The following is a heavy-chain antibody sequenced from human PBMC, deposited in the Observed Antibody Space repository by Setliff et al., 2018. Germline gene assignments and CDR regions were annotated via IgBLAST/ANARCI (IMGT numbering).Heavy chain of an antibody. CDR2: IYTTWST. CDR1: GESIDSVATGNHY. V-gene: IGHV4-61*02. Sequence: SETLSLTCIVSGESIDSVATGNHYWNWVRQPAGKGLGWIGRIYTTWSTNYNPSLKSRVTISLDTSNNQFSLSLSSVTAADTAVYYCARGRNVAARLLDSWGRGTLVTVSS. CDR3: ARGRNVAARLLDS. J-gene: IGHJ4*02. D-gene: IGHD6-6*01.